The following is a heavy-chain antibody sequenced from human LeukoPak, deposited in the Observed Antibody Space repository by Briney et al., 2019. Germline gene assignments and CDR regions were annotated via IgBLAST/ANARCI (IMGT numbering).Heavy chain of an antibody. J-gene: IGHJ6*02. CDR2: IYSGGST. D-gene: IGHD2/OR15-2a*01. V-gene: IGHV3-53*01. CDR3: ARSSTSSYYYYYYGMDV. Sequence: GGSLRLSCAASGFTFSSYAMSWVRQAPGKGLEWVSVIYSGGSTYYADSVKGRFTISRDNSKNTLYLQMNSLRAEDTAVYYCARSSTSSYYYYYYGMDVWGQGTTVTVSS. CDR1: GFTFSSYA.